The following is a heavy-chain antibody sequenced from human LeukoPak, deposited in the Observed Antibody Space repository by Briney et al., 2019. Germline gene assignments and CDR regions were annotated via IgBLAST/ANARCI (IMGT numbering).Heavy chain of an antibody. CDR1: GGAVSSRNYY. V-gene: IGHV4-39*01. Sequence: SETLSLTCTVSGGAVSSRNYYWGWIRQPPGKGLEWMGSIYYVGTTYYSPSLKSRVTISIDTSRNQFSLKLSSVTAADTAVYHCARIAVASGEDYFDYWGQGTLVTVSS. J-gene: IGHJ4*02. CDR2: IYYVGTT. D-gene: IGHD6-19*01. CDR3: ARIAVASGEDYFDY.